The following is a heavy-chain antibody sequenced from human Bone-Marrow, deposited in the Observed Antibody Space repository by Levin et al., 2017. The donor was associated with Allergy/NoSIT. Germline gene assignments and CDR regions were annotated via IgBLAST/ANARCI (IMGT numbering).Heavy chain of an antibody. Sequence: SETLSLTCAVSGGSFSSYYWSWVRQSPGRGLEWIGEIDHTGSANYNPSLEGRVTISADTSKKRFSLKMTSLTAADTATYFCVAAVYYSGSDDYYKSEDWGQGNVVIVSS. CDR1: GGSFSSYY. J-gene: IGHJ4*02. CDR3: VAAVYYSGSDDYYKSED. V-gene: IGHV4-34*01. CDR2: IDHTGSA. D-gene: IGHD3-10*01.